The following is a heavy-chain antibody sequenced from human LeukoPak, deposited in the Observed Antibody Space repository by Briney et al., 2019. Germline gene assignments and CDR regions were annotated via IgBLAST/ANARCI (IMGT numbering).Heavy chain of an antibody. J-gene: IGHJ4*02. Sequence: GASVTVSCKASGYTFTGYYMHWVRQAPGQGLEWMGWINPNSGGTNYAQKFQGRVTMTRDTSISTAYMELSRLRSDDAAVYYCARDPDGAMVTKYFDYWGQGTLVTVSS. CDR1: GYTFTGYY. D-gene: IGHD5-18*01. V-gene: IGHV1-2*02. CDR2: INPNSGGT. CDR3: ARDPDGAMVTKYFDY.